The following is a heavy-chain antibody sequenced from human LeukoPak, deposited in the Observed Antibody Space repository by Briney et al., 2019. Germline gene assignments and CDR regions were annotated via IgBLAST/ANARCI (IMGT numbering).Heavy chain of an antibody. J-gene: IGHJ4*02. CDR3: ASLLYGVRGDPSDY. CDR1: GGSISSSSYY. Sequence: SETLSLTCTVSGGSISSSSYYWGWIRQPPGKGLEWIGEINHSGSTNYNPSLKSRVTISVDTSKNQFSLKLSSVTAADTAVYYCASLLYGVRGDPSDYWGQGTLVTVSS. D-gene: IGHD3-10*01. CDR2: INHSGST. V-gene: IGHV4-39*07.